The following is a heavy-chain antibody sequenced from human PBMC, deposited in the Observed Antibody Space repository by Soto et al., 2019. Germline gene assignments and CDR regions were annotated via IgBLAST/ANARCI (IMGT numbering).Heavy chain of an antibody. CDR2: IYSGGST. Sequence: EVQLVETGGGLIQPGGSLRLSCAASGFTVSSNYMSWVRQAPGKGLEWVSVIYSGGSTYYADSVKGRFTISRDNSKNTLYLQMDSLRAEDTAVYYCASAPGLWGGYGMDVWGQGTTVTVSS. D-gene: IGHD3-16*01. J-gene: IGHJ6*02. V-gene: IGHV3-53*02. CDR3: ASAPGLWGGYGMDV. CDR1: GFTVSSNY.